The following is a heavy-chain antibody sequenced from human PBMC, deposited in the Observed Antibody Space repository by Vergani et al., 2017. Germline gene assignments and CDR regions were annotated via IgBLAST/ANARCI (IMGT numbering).Heavy chain of an antibody. CDR2: ISGSGVSA. Sequence: EVQPVESGGGLVQPGGSLRLTCAASEFTFSNYAMNWVRQAPGKGLEWVSGISGSGVSAYYTDSVKGRFTISRDNSKNMLFLQMNNLRTEDTAIYYCARLSYDTTPYLQGGYDCWGQGTLVSVSS. D-gene: IGHD3-22*01. J-gene: IGHJ4*02. CDR3: ARLSYDTTPYLQGGYDC. V-gene: IGHV3-23*04. CDR1: EFTFSNYA.